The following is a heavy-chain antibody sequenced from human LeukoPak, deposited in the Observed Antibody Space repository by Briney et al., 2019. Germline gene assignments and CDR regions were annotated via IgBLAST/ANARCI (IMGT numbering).Heavy chain of an antibody. D-gene: IGHD4-17*01. J-gene: IGHJ3*02. CDR3: ARSYGDSVYDASDI. Sequence: SETLSLTCTVSGXSISSYYWSWIRQPPGKGLEWIGYIHYSGSTNYNPSLKSRVTISVDTSKNQFSLELSSVTAADTAVYYCARSYGDSVYDASDIWGQATMVTVSS. CDR2: IHYSGST. V-gene: IGHV4-59*01. CDR1: GXSISSYY.